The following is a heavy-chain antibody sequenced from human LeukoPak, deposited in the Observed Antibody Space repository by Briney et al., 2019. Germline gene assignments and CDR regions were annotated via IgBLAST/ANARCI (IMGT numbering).Heavy chain of an antibody. Sequence: SETLSLTCTVSGDSVSIYYWSWIRQPPGKGLEWIGYIYYRGNTNYNPSLKSRVTMAVDTSKNQFSLKVSSVTAADTAVYYCTRAGNNWSFDYWGQGTLVTVSS. J-gene: IGHJ4*02. CDR1: GDSVSIYY. CDR3: TRAGNNWSFDY. V-gene: IGHV4-59*02. D-gene: IGHD1-1*01. CDR2: IYYRGNT.